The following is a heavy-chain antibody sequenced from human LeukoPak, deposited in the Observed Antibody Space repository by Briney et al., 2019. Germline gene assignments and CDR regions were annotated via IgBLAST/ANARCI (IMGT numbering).Heavy chain of an antibody. Sequence: PGGSLRLSCAASGFTFSSYTMTWVRQAPGKGLEWVSGITGSSDSTYYADSVKGRFTVSRDNSRNTLFLQMNSLRAEGTAVYYCAKKTSYCAGDCYPYYFDYWGHGTLVTVSS. CDR3: AKKTSYCAGDCYPYYFDY. J-gene: IGHJ4*01. D-gene: IGHD2-21*02. V-gene: IGHV3-23*01. CDR2: ITGSSDST. CDR1: GFTFSSYT.